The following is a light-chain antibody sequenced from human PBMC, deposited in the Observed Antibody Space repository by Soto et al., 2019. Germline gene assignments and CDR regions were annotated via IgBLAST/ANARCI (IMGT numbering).Light chain of an antibody. CDR3: LLYYGGQLGV. Sequence: QTVVTQEPSLTVSPGGTVTLTCAVYTGAVTSSNYPNWFQQKPGQAPRALIYSTNQKYSWTPARFSGSLLGGKAALTLSGVQPEDEADYYCLLYYGGQLGVFGGGTKLTVL. V-gene: IGLV7-43*01. J-gene: IGLJ2*01. CDR2: STN. CDR1: TGAVTSSNY.